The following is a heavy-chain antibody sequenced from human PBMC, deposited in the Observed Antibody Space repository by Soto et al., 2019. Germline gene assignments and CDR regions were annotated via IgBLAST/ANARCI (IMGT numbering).Heavy chain of an antibody. CDR3: ARDPSWSGYYGYDESQISDY. CDR1: GYTFTSYG. D-gene: IGHD3-3*01. CDR2: ISAYNGNT. J-gene: IGHJ4*02. Sequence: QVQLVQSGAEVKKPGASVKVSCKASGYTFTSYGISWVRQAPGQGLEWMGWISAYNGNTNYAQKLQGRVTMTTDTSTSTAYMELRSLRSDDTAVYYCARDPSWSGYYGYDESQISDYWGQGTLVTVSS. V-gene: IGHV1-18*01.